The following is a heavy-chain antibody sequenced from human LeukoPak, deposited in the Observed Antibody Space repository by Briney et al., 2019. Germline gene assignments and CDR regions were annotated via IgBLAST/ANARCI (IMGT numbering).Heavy chain of an antibody. CDR1: GGSISSYY. CDR2: IYYSGST. V-gene: IGHV4-59*01. J-gene: IGHJ3*02. CDR3: ARDLNSINLI. D-gene: IGHD4-23*01. Sequence: SETLSRTCTVSGGSISSYYWSWIRQPPGQGLEWIGYIYYSGSTNYNPSLKSRVTISVDTSKNQFSLKLSSVTAADTAVYYCARDLNSINLIWGQGTMVTVSS.